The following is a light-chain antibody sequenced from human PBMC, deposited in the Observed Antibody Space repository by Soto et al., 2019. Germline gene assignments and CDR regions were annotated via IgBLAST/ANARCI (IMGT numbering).Light chain of an antibody. CDR2: GDN. V-gene: IGLV1-44*01. Sequence: QSVLTQPPSASGTPGQRLTISCSGSSSNIGSNSVYWYQHLPGTAPKLLVSGDNQRPAGGPGRFSGSKSGTSASLAISGLQSEDEADYHCATRDAGLQTRVFGGGTKVTVL. CDR1: SSNIGSNS. J-gene: IGLJ3*02. CDR3: ATRDAGLQTRV.